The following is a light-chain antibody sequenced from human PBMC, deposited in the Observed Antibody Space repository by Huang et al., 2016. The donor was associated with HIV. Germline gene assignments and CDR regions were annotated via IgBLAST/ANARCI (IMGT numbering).Light chain of an antibody. Sequence: DIQMTQSPSSLSASVGERVPITCRASHSISRYLIWYQQQPGKAPKVLIHSASSLQSGVPSRFSASGSGTDFTLTISRLQTEDFATYYCQQSYSSPPTFGQGTKVEIK. J-gene: IGKJ2*01. CDR3: QQSYSSPPT. CDR2: SAS. V-gene: IGKV1-39*01. CDR1: HSISRY.